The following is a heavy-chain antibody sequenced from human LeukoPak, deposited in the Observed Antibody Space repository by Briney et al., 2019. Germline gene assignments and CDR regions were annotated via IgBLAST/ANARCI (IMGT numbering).Heavy chain of an antibody. V-gene: IGHV3-7*01. CDR3: ARRGGSSSRRSPIDY. CDR2: IKQDGSQR. Sequence: GGSLRLSCTASGFTFSDYWMTWVRQAPGKGPEWVANIKQDGSQRYYVDSVRGRFTISRDSAKNSLFLQMNGLRAEDTAVYYRARRGGSSSRRSPIDYWGQGTLVTVSS. J-gene: IGHJ4*02. CDR1: GFTFSDYW. D-gene: IGHD6-6*01.